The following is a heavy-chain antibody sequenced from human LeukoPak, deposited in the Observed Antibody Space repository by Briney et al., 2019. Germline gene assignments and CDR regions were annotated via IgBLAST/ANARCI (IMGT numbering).Heavy chain of an antibody. V-gene: IGHV3-74*03. CDR1: GFTFSNYW. CDR3: ARDKKSGESSEIDY. J-gene: IGHJ4*02. Sequence: GGSLRLSCAASGFTFSNYWVNWVRQAPGKGLEWVSRINRDGSTTKYADSVKGRFTVSRDNAKKTLHLQMNSLRAEDTAVYYCARDKKSGESSEIDYWGQGTLVTVSS. D-gene: IGHD3-10*01. CDR2: INRDGSTT.